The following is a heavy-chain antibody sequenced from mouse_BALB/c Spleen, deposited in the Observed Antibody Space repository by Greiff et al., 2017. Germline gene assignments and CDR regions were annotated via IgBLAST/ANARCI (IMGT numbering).Heavy chain of an antibody. Sequence: EVQLQESGAELVRSGASVKLSCTASGFNIKDYYMHWVKQRPEQGLEWIGWIDPENGDTEYAPKFQGKATMTADTSSNTAYLQLSSLTSEDTAVYYCKCYRYEDYAMDYWGQGTSVTVSS. CDR3: KCYRYEDYAMDY. V-gene: IGHV14-4*02. CDR1: GFNIKDYY. J-gene: IGHJ4*01. D-gene: IGHD2-14*01. CDR2: IDPENGDT.